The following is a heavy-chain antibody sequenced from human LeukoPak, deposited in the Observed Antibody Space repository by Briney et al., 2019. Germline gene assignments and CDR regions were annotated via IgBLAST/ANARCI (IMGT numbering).Heavy chain of an antibody. Sequence: PGGSLRLSCAASGFTFSSYSMNWVRQAPGKGLEWVSSISSSSSYIYYADSVKGRFTISRDNAKNSLYLQMNSLRAEDTAVYYCATHPIDIVVVVADRGHMDVWGQGTTVTVSS. CDR2: ISSSSSYI. D-gene: IGHD2-15*01. V-gene: IGHV3-21*01. CDR1: GFTFSSYS. CDR3: ATHPIDIVVVVADRGHMDV. J-gene: IGHJ6*02.